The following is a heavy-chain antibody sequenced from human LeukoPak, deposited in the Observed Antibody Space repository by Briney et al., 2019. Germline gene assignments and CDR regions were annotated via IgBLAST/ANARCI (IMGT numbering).Heavy chain of an antibody. Sequence: PGGSLRLSCAASGFTFSSYAMSWVRQAPGKGLECVSAISGSGGSTYYADSVKGRFTISRDNSKNTLYLQMNSLRAEDTAVYYCAQRRYCSSTSCLGFDYWGQGTLVTVSS. V-gene: IGHV3-23*01. CDR3: AQRRYCSSTSCLGFDY. CDR1: GFTFSSYA. D-gene: IGHD2-2*01. J-gene: IGHJ4*02. CDR2: ISGSGGST.